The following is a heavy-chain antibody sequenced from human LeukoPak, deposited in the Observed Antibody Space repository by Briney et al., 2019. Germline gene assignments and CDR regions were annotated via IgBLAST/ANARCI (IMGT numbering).Heavy chain of an antibody. J-gene: IGHJ4*02. Sequence: GRSLRLSCAAPGFTFDDYAMHWVRQAPGKGLEWVSGISWNSGSIGYADSVKGRFTISRDNAKNSLYLQMNSLRAEDTALYYCAKDNSYYDSSGYNYFDYWGQGTLVTVSS. CDR3: AKDNSYYDSSGYNYFDY. V-gene: IGHV3-9*01. CDR2: ISWNSGSI. D-gene: IGHD3-22*01. CDR1: GFTFDDYA.